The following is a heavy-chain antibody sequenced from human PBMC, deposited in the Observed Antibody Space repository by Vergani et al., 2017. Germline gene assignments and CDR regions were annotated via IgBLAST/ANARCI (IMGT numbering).Heavy chain of an antibody. V-gene: IGHV1-2*02. CDR1: GYTFTGYY. CDR2: INPNSGGT. D-gene: IGHD5-18*01. CDR3: ARGIRIQLWAYYYYYGMDV. Sequence: QVQLVQSGAEVKKPGASVKVSCKASGYTFTGYYMHWVRQAPGQGLEWMGWINPNSGGTNYAQKFQGKVTMTRDTSISTAYMELSRLGSDDTAVYYWARGIRIQLWAYYYYYGMDVWGQGTTVTVSS. J-gene: IGHJ6*02.